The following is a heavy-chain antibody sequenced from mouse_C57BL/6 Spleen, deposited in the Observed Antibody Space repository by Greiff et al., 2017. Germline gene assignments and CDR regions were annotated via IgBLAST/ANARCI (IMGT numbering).Heavy chain of an antibody. J-gene: IGHJ2*01. V-gene: IGHV1-15*01. Sequence: QVQLQQSGAELVRPGASVTLSCKASGYTFTDYEMNWVKQTPVHGLEWIGAIDPETGGTAYNQKFKGKAILTADKSSSTAYMELRSLTSEDSAVYYCTRSWDVNFDYWGQGTTLTVSS. CDR3: TRSWDVNFDY. D-gene: IGHD4-1*01. CDR2: IDPETGGT. CDR1: GYTFTDYE.